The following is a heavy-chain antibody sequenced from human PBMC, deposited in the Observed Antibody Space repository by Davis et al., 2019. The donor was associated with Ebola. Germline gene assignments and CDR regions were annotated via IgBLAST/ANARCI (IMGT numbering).Heavy chain of an antibody. J-gene: IGHJ4*01. D-gene: IGHD4-17*01. CDR3: ARRGQFDGDYGYYLDM. CDR1: GGSINSFY. Sequence: PSETLSLTCTVSGGSINSFYWTWIRQPPGKGLEWLGYIYHSGGTNYNPSLKSRVAMSVDTSKNQFFLRLSSVTAADTAIYYCARRGQFDGDYGYYLDMWGHGTLVTVSS. CDR2: IYHSGGT. V-gene: IGHV4-59*01.